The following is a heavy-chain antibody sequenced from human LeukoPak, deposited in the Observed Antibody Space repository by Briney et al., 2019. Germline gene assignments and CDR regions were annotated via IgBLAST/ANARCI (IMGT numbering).Heavy chain of an antibody. CDR2: ISGSGGST. D-gene: IGHD3-10*01. CDR1: GFTFSSYA. J-gene: IGHJ5*02. CDR3: ARGQYYYGAGKEDL. V-gene: IGHV3-23*01. Sequence: GGSLRLSCTASGFTFSSYAMSWVRQAPGRGLEWVSGISGSGGSTYYADSVKGRFTISRDNSKNTLYLQMNSLRADDTAVYYCARGQYYYGAGKEDLWGQGTLVTVSS.